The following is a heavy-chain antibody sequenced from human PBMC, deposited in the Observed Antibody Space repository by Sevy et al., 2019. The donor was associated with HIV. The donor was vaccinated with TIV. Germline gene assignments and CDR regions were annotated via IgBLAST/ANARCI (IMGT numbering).Heavy chain of an antibody. CDR1: GFTVSSNY. CDR3: ARIGGYSYGYLVNYYYMDV. CDR2: IYSGGST. V-gene: IGHV3-53*01. Sequence: GGSLRLSCAASGFTVSSNYMSWVRQAPGKGLEWVSVIYSGGSTYYADSVKGRFTISRDNSKNTLYLQMNSLRAEDTAVYYCARIGGYSYGYLVNYYYMDVWGKGTTVTVSS. J-gene: IGHJ6*03. D-gene: IGHD5-18*01.